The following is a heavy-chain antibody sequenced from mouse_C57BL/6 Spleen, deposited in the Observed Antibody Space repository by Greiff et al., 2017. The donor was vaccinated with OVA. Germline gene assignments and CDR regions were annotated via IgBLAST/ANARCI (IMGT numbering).Heavy chain of an antibody. Sequence: VQLQQPGAELVMPGASVKLSCKASGYTFTSYWMHWVKQRPGQGLEWIGEIDPSDSYTNYNQKFKGKSTLTVDKSSSTAYMQLSSLTSEDSAVYYCARSVNWDPLDYWGQGTTLTVSS. CDR1: GYTFTSYW. CDR2: IDPSDSYT. V-gene: IGHV1-69*01. D-gene: IGHD4-1*02. CDR3: ARSVNWDPLDY. J-gene: IGHJ2*01.